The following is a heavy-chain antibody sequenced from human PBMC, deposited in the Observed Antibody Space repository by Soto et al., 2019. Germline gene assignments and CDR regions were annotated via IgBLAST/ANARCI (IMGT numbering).Heavy chain of an antibody. CDR1: GFTFSTHA. CDR3: ARDQPGITTAGGGRIDH. V-gene: IGHV3-30-3*01. Sequence: QVQLVESGGGVVQPGRSLRLSCAASGFTFSTHAMHWVRQAPGKGLECVAIVSFDGSNKYYADSVKGRFTISRDNSKNTLYLQMSGLTPEDTAVYYCARDQPGITTAGGGRIDHWGQGTLVTVSS. CDR2: VSFDGSNK. J-gene: IGHJ4*02. D-gene: IGHD6-13*01.